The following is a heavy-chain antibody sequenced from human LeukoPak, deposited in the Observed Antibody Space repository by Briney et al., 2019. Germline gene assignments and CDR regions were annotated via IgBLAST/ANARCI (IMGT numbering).Heavy chain of an antibody. J-gene: IGHJ5*02. CDR3: AKDRRVQGLINWFDP. D-gene: IGHD3-10*01. Sequence: GGSLRLSCGASGFTFTTYPMTWVRQAPGKGLEWVSAIDARGAPTFYADSVKGRFTISRDNSNNTLYRQMNSLRVEDTAVYFCAKDRRVQGLINWFDPWGRGTLVTVSS. CDR1: GFTFTTYP. V-gene: IGHV3-23*01. CDR2: IDARGAPT.